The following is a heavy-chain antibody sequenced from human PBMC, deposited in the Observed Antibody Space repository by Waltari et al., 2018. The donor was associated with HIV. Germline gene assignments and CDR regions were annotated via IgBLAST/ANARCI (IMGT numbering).Heavy chain of an antibody. CDR3: AREDSSIGFGSGYIFDY. CDR1: GDSVSSNSVA. D-gene: IGHD3-3*01. V-gene: IGHV6-1*01. Sequence: QVQLQQSGPGLVKPSQTLSLTCAISGDSVSSNSVAWNWIRQSPSRGLEGLGRTYYRSKWYNDYAVSVTSRITINPDTSKNQFSLQLNSVTPEDTAVYYCAREDSSIGFGSGYIFDYWGQGTLVTVSS. CDR2: TYYRSKWYN. J-gene: IGHJ4*02.